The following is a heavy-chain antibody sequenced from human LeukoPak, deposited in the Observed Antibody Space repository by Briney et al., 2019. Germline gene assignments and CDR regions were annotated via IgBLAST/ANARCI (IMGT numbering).Heavy chain of an antibody. D-gene: IGHD5-24*01. J-gene: IGHJ3*02. V-gene: IGHV3-30*14. Sequence: GGSLRLSCAASGFTFSSYAMHWVRQAPGKGLEWVAVISYDGSNKYYADSVKGRFTISRDNSKNTLYLQMNSLRAEDTAVYYCARARDGYNGLLEIWGQGTRVTVSS. CDR3: ARARDGYNGLLEI. CDR2: ISYDGSNK. CDR1: GFTFSSYA.